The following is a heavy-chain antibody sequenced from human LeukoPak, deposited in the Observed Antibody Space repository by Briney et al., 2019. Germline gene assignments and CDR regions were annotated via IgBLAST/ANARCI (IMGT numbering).Heavy chain of an antibody. J-gene: IGHJ6*03. V-gene: IGHV4-34*01. CDR3: ARDAPPNYYDSSGYIYYYYYYMDV. CDR2: INHSGST. CDR1: GGSFSGYY. Sequence: SETLSLTCAVYGGSFSGYYWSWIRQPPGKGLEWIGEINHSGSTNYNPSLKSRVTISVDTSKNQFSLKLSSVTAADTAVYYCARDAPPNYYDSSGYIYYYYYYMDVWGKGTTVTISS. D-gene: IGHD3-22*01.